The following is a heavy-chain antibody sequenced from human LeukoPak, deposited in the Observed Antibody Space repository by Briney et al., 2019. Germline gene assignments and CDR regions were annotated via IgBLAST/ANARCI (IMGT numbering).Heavy chain of an antibody. Sequence: GGSLRLSCAASGFTFSSYAMSWVRQAPGKGLEWVSAISGSGGSAYYGDSVKGRFTISRDKSKNTLYPQMNSLRAEDTAVYYCAKLYCSSTSCSYDYWGQGTLVTVSS. J-gene: IGHJ4*02. V-gene: IGHV3-23*01. CDR2: ISGSGGSA. CDR1: GFTFSSYA. CDR3: AKLYCSSTSCSYDY. D-gene: IGHD2-2*01.